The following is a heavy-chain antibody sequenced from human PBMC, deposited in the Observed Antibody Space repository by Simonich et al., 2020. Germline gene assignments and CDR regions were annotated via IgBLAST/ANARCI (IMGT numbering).Heavy chain of an antibody. D-gene: IGHD6-13*01. V-gene: IGHV4-39*07. CDR1: GGSISSSSYY. CDR3: ARDRSETYSSSWYAFDI. CDR2: IYSSGST. Sequence: QLQLQESGPGLVKPSETLSLTCTVSGGSISSSSYYWGWLRQPPGKGLEWIGRIYSSGSTSSNPSIKRRVTISVDTSKNQFSLKRSSVTAADTAVYYCARDRSETYSSSWYAFDIWGQGTMVTVSS. J-gene: IGHJ3*02.